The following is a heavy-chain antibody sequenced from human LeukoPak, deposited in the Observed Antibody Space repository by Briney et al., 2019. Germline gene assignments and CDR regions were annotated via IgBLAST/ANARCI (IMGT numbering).Heavy chain of an antibody. D-gene: IGHD3-3*01. CDR2: ISWNSGSI. CDR1: GFTFDDYA. V-gene: IGHV3-9*03. Sequence: PEGSLRLSCAASGFTFDDYAMHWVRQAPGRGLEWVSGISWNSGSIGYADSVKGRFTISRDNAKNSLYLQINSLRAEDMALYYCAKDLHYDFWSGFDYWGQGTLVTVSS. CDR3: AKDLHYDFWSGFDY. J-gene: IGHJ4*02.